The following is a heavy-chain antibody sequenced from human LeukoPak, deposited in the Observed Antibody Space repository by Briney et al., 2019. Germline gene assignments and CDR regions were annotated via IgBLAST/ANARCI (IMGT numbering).Heavy chain of an antibody. J-gene: IGHJ4*02. D-gene: IGHD3-10*01. CDR3: ARDLTVRGVISFDY. V-gene: IGHV4-4*02. Sequence: SETLSLTCAVSGGSISSSNWWSWVRQPPGKGLEWIGETYHSGSTNYNPSLKSRVTISVDKSKNQFSLKLSSVTAADTAVYYCARDLTVRGVISFDYWGQGTLVTVSS. CDR1: GGSISSSNW. CDR2: TYHSGST.